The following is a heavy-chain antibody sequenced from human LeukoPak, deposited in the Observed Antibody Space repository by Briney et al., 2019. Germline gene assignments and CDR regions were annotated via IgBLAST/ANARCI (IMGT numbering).Heavy chain of an antibody. CDR3: ARGGPDILTGYSPFDI. J-gene: IGHJ3*02. CDR2: IYYSGST. D-gene: IGHD3-9*01. CDR1: GGSISSYY. Sequence: PSETPSLTCTVSGGSISSYYWSWIRQPPGKGLEWIGYIYYSGSTNYNPSLKSRVTISVDTSKNQFSLKLSSVTAADTAVYYCARGGPDILTGYSPFDIWGQGTMVTVSS. V-gene: IGHV4-59*01.